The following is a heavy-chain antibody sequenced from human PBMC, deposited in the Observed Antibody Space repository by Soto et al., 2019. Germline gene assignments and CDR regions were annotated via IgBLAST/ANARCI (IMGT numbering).Heavy chain of an antibody. CDR2: IIPIFGTA. Sequence: SVKFSCNASGGTFSSYAISWVRQAPGQGLEWMGGIIPIFGTANYAQKFQGRVTITADESTSTAYMELSSLRSEDTAVYYCARTYCTNGVCYWYNWFDPWGQGTLVTVSS. CDR3: ARTYCTNGVCYWYNWFDP. CDR1: GGTFSSYA. J-gene: IGHJ5*02. V-gene: IGHV1-69*13. D-gene: IGHD2-8*01.